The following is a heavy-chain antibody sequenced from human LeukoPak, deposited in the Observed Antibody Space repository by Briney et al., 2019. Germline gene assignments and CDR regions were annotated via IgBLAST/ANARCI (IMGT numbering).Heavy chain of an antibody. V-gene: IGHV3-30*04. J-gene: IGHJ4*02. Sequence: SGGSLRLSCAASGFTFSSYAMHWVRQAPGKGLEWVAVISYDGSNKYYADSVKGRFTISRDNSKNTLYLQMNSLRAEDTAVYYCARGEGSSYSSSWYGPDYWGQGTLVTVSS. CDR2: ISYDGSNK. CDR1: GFTFSSYA. CDR3: ARGEGSSYSSSWYGPDY. D-gene: IGHD6-13*01.